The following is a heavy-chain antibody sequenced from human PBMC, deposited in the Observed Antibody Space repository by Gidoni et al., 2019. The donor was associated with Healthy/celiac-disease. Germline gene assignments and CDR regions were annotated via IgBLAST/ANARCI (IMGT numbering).Heavy chain of an antibody. Sequence: QVQLQESGPGLVTPSQTLSLPCPVSGGSISSGGYYWSWIRQHPGKGLEWIGYIYYSGSTYYNPSLKSRVTISVDTSKNQFSLKLSSVTAADTAVYYCEVATTQYYFDYWGQGTLVTVSS. CDR1: GGSISSGGYY. CDR2: IYYSGST. D-gene: IGHD5-12*01. V-gene: IGHV4-31*03. J-gene: IGHJ4*02. CDR3: EVATTQYYFDY.